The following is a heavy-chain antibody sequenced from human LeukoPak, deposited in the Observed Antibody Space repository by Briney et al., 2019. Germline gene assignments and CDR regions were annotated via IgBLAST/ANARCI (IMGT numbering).Heavy chain of an antibody. CDR1: GFTVSNNY. V-gene: IGHV3-53*01. CDR2: IYSGGST. J-gene: IGHJ4*02. CDR3: ARATLDN. Sequence: AGGSLRLSCAASGFTVSNNYISWVRQAPGKGLEWVAVIYSGGSTKYADSVKARFTISRDNSKSTVYLQMNSLRADDTAVYYCARATLDNWGQGTLVTVSS.